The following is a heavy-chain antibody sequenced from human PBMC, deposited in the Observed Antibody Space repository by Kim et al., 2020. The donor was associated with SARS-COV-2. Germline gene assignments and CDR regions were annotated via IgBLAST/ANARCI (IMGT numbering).Heavy chain of an antibody. CDR3: ATSPTSGRASASDY. V-gene: IGHV3-7*01. CDR2: IKQNGRDT. D-gene: IGHD6-13*01. J-gene: IGHJ4*02. CDR1: GFTFTDYC. Sequence: GGSLRLSCASSGFTFTDYCMSWVRQAPGKGLEWVANIKQNGRDTYYVDSVKGRFTISRDNAKNSLFLQMSSLRADDTAVYYCATSPTSGRASASDYWGQGTLVTVSS.